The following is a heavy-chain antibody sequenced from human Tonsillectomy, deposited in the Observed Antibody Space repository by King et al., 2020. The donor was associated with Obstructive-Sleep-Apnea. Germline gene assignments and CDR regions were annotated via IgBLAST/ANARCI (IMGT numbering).Heavy chain of an antibody. D-gene: IGHD1-26*01. Sequence: VQLVESGGGLVQPGGSLRLSCAASGFTFRTSWMHWVRQAPGKGLVWVSRINSDGGSTIYADFVKGRLTISRDNAKNTLYLQMKSLRAEDTAVYYCARDRGGAGPTTTDYWGQGTLVTVSS. V-gene: IGHV3-74*01. CDR3: ARDRGGAGPTTTDY. J-gene: IGHJ4*02. CDR1: GFTFRTSW. CDR2: INSDGGST.